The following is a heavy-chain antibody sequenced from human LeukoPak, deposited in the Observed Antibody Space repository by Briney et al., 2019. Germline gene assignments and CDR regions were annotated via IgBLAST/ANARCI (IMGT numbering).Heavy chain of an antibody. V-gene: IGHV3-33*01. CDR1: GFTFSSYG. D-gene: IGHD6-13*01. CDR3: AREGIAAAGIFDY. J-gene: IGHJ4*02. CDR2: IWYDGSNK. Sequence: GGSLRLSCAASGFTFSSYGMHWVRQAPGKGLEWVAVIWYDGSNKYYADSVKGRFTISRDNSKNTLYLQMNSLRAEDTAVYYCAREGIAAAGIFDYRGQGTLVTVSS.